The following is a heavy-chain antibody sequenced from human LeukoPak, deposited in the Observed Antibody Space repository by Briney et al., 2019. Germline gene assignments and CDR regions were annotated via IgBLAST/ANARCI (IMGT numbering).Heavy chain of an antibody. J-gene: IGHJ3*02. Sequence: ASVKVSCKASGGTFSSYTISWVRQAPGQGLEWMGWINPNSGGTNYAQKFQGRVTMTRDTSISTAYMELSRLRSDDTAVYYCAREVPTIVVVTATLGPDAFDIWGQGTMVTVSS. V-gene: IGHV1-2*02. CDR1: GGTFSSYT. CDR3: AREVPTIVVVTATLGPDAFDI. D-gene: IGHD2-21*02. CDR2: INPNSGGT.